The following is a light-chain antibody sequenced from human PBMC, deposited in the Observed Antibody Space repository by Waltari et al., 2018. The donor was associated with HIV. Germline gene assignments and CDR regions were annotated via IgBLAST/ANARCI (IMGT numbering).Light chain of an antibody. J-gene: IGKJ1*01. CDR1: QTVGHSD. Sequence: EIVLTQSPGTLSLSPGERATLSCRASQTVGHSDLAWYQQKPGQAPRLLIYAASTRAADIPDRFTGSGSGTDFTLTIDTLEPEDFAVYYCQQYARSPWTFGQGTKVEIK. CDR3: QQYARSPWT. V-gene: IGKV3-20*01. CDR2: AAS.